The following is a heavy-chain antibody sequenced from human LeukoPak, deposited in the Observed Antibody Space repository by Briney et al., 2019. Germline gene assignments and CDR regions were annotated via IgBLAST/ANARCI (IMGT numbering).Heavy chain of an antibody. J-gene: IGHJ6*02. CDR2: ISYDGSNK. D-gene: IGHD2-15*01. CDR1: GFTFSSYA. CDR3: ASPNCSGGSCYNYYYYYGMDV. V-gene: IGHV3-30-3*01. Sequence: GGSLRLSCAASGFTFSSYAMHWVRQAPGKGLERVAVISYDGSNKYYADSVKGRFTISRDNSKNTLYLQMNSLRAEDTAVYYCASPNCSGGSCYNYYYYYGMDVWGQGTTVTVSS.